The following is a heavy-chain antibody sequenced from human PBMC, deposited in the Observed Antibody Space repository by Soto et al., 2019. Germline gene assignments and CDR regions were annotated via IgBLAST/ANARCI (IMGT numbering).Heavy chain of an antibody. V-gene: IGHV1-46*01. CDR1: GYTFTSYY. J-gene: IGHJ6*02. CDR3: ASRRKNYYDSSGYYYYGMDV. D-gene: IGHD3-22*01. Sequence: ASVKVSCKASGYTFTSYYMHWVRQAPGQGLEWMGIINPSGGSTSYAQKFQGRVTMTRDTSTSTVYMELSSLRSEDTAVYYCASRRKNYYDSSGYYYYGMDVWGQGTTVTVSS. CDR2: INPSGGST.